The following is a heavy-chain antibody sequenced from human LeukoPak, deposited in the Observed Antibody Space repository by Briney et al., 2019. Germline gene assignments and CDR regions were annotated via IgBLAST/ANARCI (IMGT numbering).Heavy chain of an antibody. CDR2: INHSGST. Sequence: SETLSLTCAVYGGSFSGYYWSWIRQPPGKGLEWIGEINHSGSTSYNPSLKSRVTISVDTSKNQFSLKLSSVTAADTAVYYCARERSPDAFDIWGQGTMVTVSS. CDR3: ARERSPDAFDI. CDR1: GGSFSGYY. V-gene: IGHV4-34*01. D-gene: IGHD3-10*01. J-gene: IGHJ3*02.